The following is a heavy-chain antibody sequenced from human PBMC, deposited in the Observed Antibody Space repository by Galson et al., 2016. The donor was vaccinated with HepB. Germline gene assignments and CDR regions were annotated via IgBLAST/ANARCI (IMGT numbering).Heavy chain of an antibody. J-gene: IGHJ5*02. CDR2: ISSTSGSI. V-gene: IGHV3-23*01. CDR3: APGGAPGWFGP. D-gene: IGHD1-14*01. CDR1: GFAFNTYA. Sequence: SLRLSCAASGFAFNTYAMNWVRQAPGKGLEWLSAISSTSGSIYYAGSVKGRFTISRDNSKNTLYLQINNLRAEGTAVYYCAPGGAPGWFGPWGQGTLVTVSS.